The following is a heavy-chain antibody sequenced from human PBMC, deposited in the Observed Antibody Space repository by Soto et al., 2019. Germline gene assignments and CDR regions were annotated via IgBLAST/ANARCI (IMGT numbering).Heavy chain of an antibody. CDR3: ARDRPGDEGDGFDI. CDR1: GLTVSSNY. Sequence: EVQLVETGGGLIQPGGSLRLSCAASGLTVSSNYMHWVRQAPGKGLEWVSVLYSGGSTHYAGSVKGRFIISRDNSKNTLDLQMNSLRVEDTAVYYCARDRPGDEGDGFDIWGHGTMVTVSS. V-gene: IGHV3-53*02. CDR2: LYSGGST. J-gene: IGHJ3*02. D-gene: IGHD3-10*01.